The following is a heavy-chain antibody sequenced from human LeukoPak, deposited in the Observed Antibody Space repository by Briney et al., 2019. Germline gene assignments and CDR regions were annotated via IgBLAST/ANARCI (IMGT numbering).Heavy chain of an antibody. J-gene: IGHJ4*02. CDR2: IYYSGST. V-gene: IGHV4-39*07. D-gene: IGHD1-26*01. CDR3: ARIPREGHNFDY. CDR1: GGSISSSSYY. Sequence: PSETLSLTCTVSGGSISSSSYYWGWIRQPPGKGLEWIGSIYYSGSTYYNPSLKSRVTISVDTSKNQFSLKLSSVTAADTAVYYCARIPREGHNFDYWGQGTLVTVSS.